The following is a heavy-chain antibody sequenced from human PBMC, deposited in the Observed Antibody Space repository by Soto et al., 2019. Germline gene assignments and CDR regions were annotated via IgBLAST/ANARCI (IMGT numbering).Heavy chain of an antibody. V-gene: IGHV3-33*01. D-gene: IGHD3-3*01. CDR1: GFTFSSYG. CDR2: IWYDGSNK. Sequence: GGSLRLSCAASGFTFSSYGMHWVRQAPGKGLEWVAVIWYDGSNKYYADSVKGRFTISRDNSKNTLYLQMNSLRAEDTAVYYCARSSSFWSGYYHLHYYYYYYMDVWGKGTTVTVSS. J-gene: IGHJ6*03. CDR3: ARSSSFWSGYYHLHYYYYYYMDV.